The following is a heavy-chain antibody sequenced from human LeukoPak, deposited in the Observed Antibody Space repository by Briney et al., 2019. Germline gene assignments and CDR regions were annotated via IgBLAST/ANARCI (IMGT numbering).Heavy chain of an antibody. D-gene: IGHD1-26*01. Sequence: ASVKVSCKASGYTFTSYDINWVRQATGQGLEWMGWMNPNSGNTGYAQKFQGRVTMTRNTSISTAYMELSSLRSEDTAVYYCARGPYSGSSYYNYMDVWGKGTTVTVSS. CDR2: MNPNSGNT. CDR3: ARGPYSGSSYYNYMDV. J-gene: IGHJ6*03. V-gene: IGHV1-8*01. CDR1: GYTFTSYD.